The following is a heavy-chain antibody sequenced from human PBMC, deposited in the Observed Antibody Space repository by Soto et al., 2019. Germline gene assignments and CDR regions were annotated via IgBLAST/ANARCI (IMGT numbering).Heavy chain of an antibody. CDR3: ARVPVVIGATN. CDR1: GGSISSAGFY. Sequence: QVLLQESGPGLVKPSQTLSLTCTVSGGSISSAGFYWTWLRQCPGKGLEWIGNIYYSGSTHYNPSLKTRFTISIDTSKNQFSLKVRSVTAADTAMYYCARVPVVIGATNWGQGTLMTVSS. V-gene: IGHV4-31*03. D-gene: IGHD2-21*01. J-gene: IGHJ4*02. CDR2: IYYSGST.